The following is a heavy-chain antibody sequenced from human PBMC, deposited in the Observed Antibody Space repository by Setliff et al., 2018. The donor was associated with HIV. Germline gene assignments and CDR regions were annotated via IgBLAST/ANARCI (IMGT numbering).Heavy chain of an antibody. J-gene: IGHJ3*02. Sequence: GGSLRLSCAASGFTFSNSDMNWVHQAPGKRLEWVSGVSWNGSRTHYADSVKGRFIISRDNSKNTLYLQMNSLRAEDTAVYYCAKDGSSSGWPEGAFDIWGQGTMVTVSS. CDR2: VSWNGSRT. D-gene: IGHD6-19*01. CDR3: AKDGSSSGWPEGAFDI. V-gene: IGHV3-35*01. CDR1: GFTFSNSD.